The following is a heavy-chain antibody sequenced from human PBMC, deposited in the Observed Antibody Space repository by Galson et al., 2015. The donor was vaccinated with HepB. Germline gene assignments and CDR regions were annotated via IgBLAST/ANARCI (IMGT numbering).Heavy chain of an antibody. D-gene: IGHD7-27*01. V-gene: IGHV4-34*01. CDR1: GGSFSGYY. J-gene: IGHJ3*02. CDR3: ARDGAWGLDAFDI. Sequence: ETLSLTCAVYGGSFSGYYWSWIRQPPGKGLEWIGEINHSGSTNYNPSLKSRVTISVDTSKNQFSLKLSSVTAADTAVYYCARDGAWGLDAFDIWGQGTMVTVSS. CDR2: INHSGST.